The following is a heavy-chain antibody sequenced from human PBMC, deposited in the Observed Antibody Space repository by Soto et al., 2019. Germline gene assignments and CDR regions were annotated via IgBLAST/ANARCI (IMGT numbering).Heavy chain of an antibody. V-gene: IGHV3-21*01. Sequence: PGGSPRLSCAASGFTFSSYSMNWVRQAPGKGLEWVSSISSSSSYIYYADSVKGRFTISRDNAKNSLYLQMNSLRAEDTAVYYCARSGGLIVDNHYYYYYGMDVWGQGTTVTVSS. CDR3: ARSGGLIVDNHYYYYYGMDV. D-gene: IGHD1-26*01. CDR1: GFTFSSYS. CDR2: ISSSSSYI. J-gene: IGHJ6*02.